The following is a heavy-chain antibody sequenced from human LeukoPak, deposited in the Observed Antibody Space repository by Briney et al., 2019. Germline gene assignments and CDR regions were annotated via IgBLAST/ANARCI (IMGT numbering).Heavy chain of an antibody. CDR2: LYSGGNT. CDR3: ATQNWGSRAFDY. V-gene: IGHV3-66*01. D-gene: IGHD7-27*01. CDR1: GFTVSSSH. Sequence: GGSLRLSCAVSGFTVSSSHMSWVRPAPGKGLEWVSVLYSGGNTFYEDSVKGRFTISRDNSKNTLYLQMNSLRAEDTAVYYCATQNWGSRAFDYWGQGTLVTVSS. J-gene: IGHJ4*02.